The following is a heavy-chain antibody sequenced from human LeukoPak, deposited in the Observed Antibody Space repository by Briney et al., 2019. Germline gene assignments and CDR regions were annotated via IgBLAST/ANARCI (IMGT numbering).Heavy chain of an antibody. CDR1: GGSISSYY. CDR2: IYYSGST. CDR3: ARAFSSSWDYFDY. D-gene: IGHD6-13*01. V-gene: IGHV4-59*01. Sequence: PSETLSLTCTVSGGSISSYYWSWIRQPPGKGLEWIGYIYYSGSTNYNPSLKSRVTISVDTSKNQFSLKLSSVTAADTAAYYCARAFSSSWDYFDYWGQGTPVTVSS. J-gene: IGHJ4*02.